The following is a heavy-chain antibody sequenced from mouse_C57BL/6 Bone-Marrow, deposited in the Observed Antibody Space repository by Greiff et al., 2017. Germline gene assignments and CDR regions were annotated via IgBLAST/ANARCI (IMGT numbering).Heavy chain of an antibody. J-gene: IGHJ3*01. Sequence: VQLQQSGAELVKPGASVKMSCKASGYTFTSYWITWVKQRPGQGLEWIGDIYPGSGSTNYNEKFKSKDTLTVDTSSSTAYMQLSSLTSEDSAVYYCARGDTTVVGAYWGQGTLVTVSA. CDR1: GYTFTSYW. CDR3: ARGDTTVVGAY. V-gene: IGHV1-55*01. D-gene: IGHD1-1*01. CDR2: IYPGSGST.